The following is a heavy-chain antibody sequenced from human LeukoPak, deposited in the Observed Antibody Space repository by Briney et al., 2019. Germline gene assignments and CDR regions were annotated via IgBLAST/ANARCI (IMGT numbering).Heavy chain of an antibody. V-gene: IGHV4-59*01. Sequence: TTSETLSLTCTVSGGSISSYYWSWIRQPPGKGLEWIGYIYYSGSTNYKPPLKSRVTISVATSKIQFSLTLSSMTAADTAVYYCARGTIPSLYSMDVWGKGTTVTVSS. D-gene: IGHD3-3*01. CDR1: GGSISSYY. J-gene: IGHJ6*03. CDR2: IYYSGST. CDR3: ARGTIPSLYSMDV.